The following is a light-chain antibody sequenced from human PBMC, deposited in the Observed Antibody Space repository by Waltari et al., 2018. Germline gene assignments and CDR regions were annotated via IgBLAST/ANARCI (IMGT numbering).Light chain of an antibody. CDR3: CSYAGRYSYV. CDR2: VGS. Sequence: YQQPTCKASKLIIYVGSKRSSGVRDRFVVSKSGDTASLTISGLRAEDEADYYGCSYAGRYSYVFGTGTKVTVL. V-gene: IGLV2-11*01. J-gene: IGLJ1*01.